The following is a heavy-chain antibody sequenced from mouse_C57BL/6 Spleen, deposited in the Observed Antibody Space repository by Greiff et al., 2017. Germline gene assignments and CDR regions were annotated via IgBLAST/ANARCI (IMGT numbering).Heavy chain of an antibody. V-gene: IGHV1-26*01. CDR2: INPNNGGT. CDR3: ARSYGNANSMDY. CDR1: GYTFTDYY. Sequence: EVQLQQSGPELVKPGASVKISCKASGYTFTDYYMNWVKQSHGKSLEWIGDINPNNGGTSYNQKFKGKATLTVDKSSSTAYMELRSLTSEDSAVYYCARSYGNANSMDYWGQGTSVTVSS. J-gene: IGHJ4*01. D-gene: IGHD2-10*02.